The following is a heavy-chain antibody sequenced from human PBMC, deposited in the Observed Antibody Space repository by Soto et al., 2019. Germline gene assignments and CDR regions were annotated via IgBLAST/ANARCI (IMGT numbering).Heavy chain of an antibody. CDR2: VIPMFGTA. Sequence: SVKVSCKSSGGIFTASAISWVRQAPGQGPEWMGGVIPMFGTANYPQRFQGRVTINADESTNTAYMQLSSLRSEDTAVYFCAVGFKLDYYSLDVWGQGTTVTVS. J-gene: IGHJ6*02. D-gene: IGHD3-10*01. CDR3: AVGFKLDYYSLDV. CDR1: GGIFTASA. V-gene: IGHV1-69*13.